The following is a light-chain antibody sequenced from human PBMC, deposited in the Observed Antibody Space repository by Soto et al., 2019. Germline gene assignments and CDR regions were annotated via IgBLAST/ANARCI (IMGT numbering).Light chain of an antibody. V-gene: IGLV2-14*01. J-gene: IGLJ1*01. CDR3: ASYGIANTLVV. CDR2: EVT. CDR1: SRDIGNYNY. Sequence: QSALTQPASVSGSPGQSITISCTGTSRDIGNYNYVSWYQHHPGKAPKLMIYEVTSRPSGVSDRFSGSKSGMTASLTISGLQPEDEADYFCASYGIANTLVVFGTGTKVTVL.